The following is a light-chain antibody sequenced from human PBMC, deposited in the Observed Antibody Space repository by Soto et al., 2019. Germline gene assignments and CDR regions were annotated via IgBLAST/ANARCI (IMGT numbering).Light chain of an antibody. V-gene: IGKV3-20*01. CDR3: QQYVISPYA. CDR1: QSVSSSY. Sequence: EIVLTQSPGTLSLSPGERATLSCRASQSVSSSYLAWYQQRPGQAPRLLIYGASSRATGIPDRFSGSGSGTDFTLTISRLEPEDFAVYYCQQYVISPYAFGQGTKVEIK. CDR2: GAS. J-gene: IGKJ2*01.